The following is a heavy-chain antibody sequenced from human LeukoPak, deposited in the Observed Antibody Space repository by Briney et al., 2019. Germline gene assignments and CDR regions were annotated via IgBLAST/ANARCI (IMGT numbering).Heavy chain of an antibody. CDR3: AKDMSIYDSSGYFHY. Sequence: GGSLRLSCAASGFTFSSYWMSWVRQAPGKGLEWVANIKQDGSEKYYVDSVKGRFTISRDNAKNSLYLQMNSLRAEDTALYYCAKDMSIYDSSGYFHYWGQGTLVTVSS. J-gene: IGHJ4*02. D-gene: IGHD3-22*01. V-gene: IGHV3-7*03. CDR2: IKQDGSEK. CDR1: GFTFSSYW.